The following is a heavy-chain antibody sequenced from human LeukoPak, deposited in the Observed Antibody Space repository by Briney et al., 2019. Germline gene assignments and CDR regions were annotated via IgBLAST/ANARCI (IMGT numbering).Heavy chain of an antibody. D-gene: IGHD5-24*01. CDR1: GFTFSSYS. CDR3: ARGRDGRGDY. Sequence: GGSLRLSCAASGFTFSSYSMNWVRQAPGKGLEWVSSISSSSSYVYYADSVKGRFTISRDNAKNSLYLQMNSLRAEDTAVYYCARGRDGRGDYWGQGTLVTVSS. CDR2: ISSSSSYV. J-gene: IGHJ4*02. V-gene: IGHV3-21*01.